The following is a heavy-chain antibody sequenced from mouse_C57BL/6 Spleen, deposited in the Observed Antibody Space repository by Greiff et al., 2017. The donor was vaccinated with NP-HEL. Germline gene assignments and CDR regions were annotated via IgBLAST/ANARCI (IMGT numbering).Heavy chain of an antibody. Sequence: QVQLQQSGAELVRKGGAGKVSWRGAGWTFTDYEMHWVKQTPVHGLEWIGAIDPETGGTAYNHKFKGKAILTADKSSSTAYMELRSLTSEDSAVYYCTRVVNRFDYWGQGTTLTVSS. V-gene: IGHV1-15*01. D-gene: IGHD2-13*01. CDR1: GWTFTDYE. CDR3: TRVVNRFDY. CDR2: IDPETGGT. J-gene: IGHJ2*01.